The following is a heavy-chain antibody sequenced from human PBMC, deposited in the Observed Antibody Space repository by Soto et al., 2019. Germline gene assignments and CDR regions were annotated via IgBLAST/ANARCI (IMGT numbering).Heavy chain of an antibody. D-gene: IGHD6-13*01. CDR2: INHSEST. Sequence: SETLSLTYAIYGGSFSGYYWSWIRQPPGKRLEWIGEINHSESTNYNPSLKSRVTISVDTSKNQFSLKLSSVTAADTAVYYCAMSLRHREGYSSSWYSSWGQGTLVTVSS. J-gene: IGHJ5*02. CDR1: GGSFSGYY. V-gene: IGHV4-34*01. CDR3: AMSLRHREGYSSSWYSS.